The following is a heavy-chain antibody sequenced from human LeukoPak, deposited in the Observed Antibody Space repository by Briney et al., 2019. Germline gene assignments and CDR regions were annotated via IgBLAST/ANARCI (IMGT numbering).Heavy chain of an antibody. CDR3: ARGITIFGVVNWFDP. CDR2: IYSGGST. J-gene: IGHJ5*02. CDR1: GFTVSSNY. V-gene: IGHV3-53*01. D-gene: IGHD3-3*01. Sequence: PGGSLRLSCAASGFTVSSNYMSWVRQAPGKGLEWVSVIYSGGSTYYVDSVKGRFTISRDNSKNTLYLQMNSLRAEDTAVYYCARGITIFGVVNWFDPWGQGTLVTVSS.